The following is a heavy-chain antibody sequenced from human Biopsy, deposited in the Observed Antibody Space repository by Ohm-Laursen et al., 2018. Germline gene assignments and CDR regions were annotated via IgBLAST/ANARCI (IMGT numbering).Heavy chain of an antibody. D-gene: IGHD3-9*01. Sequence: TLSLTCSVSGASVKTSGYFWAWIRQRPGKGLEWIGYISYNERTHYNPSLTSRLAISFDTSNNLITLQLRSVSVADTAVYYCVREPKTGTAEAWYFDLWGRGSPVAVPS. CDR1: GASVKTSGYF. CDR3: VREPKTGTAEAWYFDL. CDR2: ISYNERT. J-gene: IGHJ2*01. V-gene: IGHV4-31*03.